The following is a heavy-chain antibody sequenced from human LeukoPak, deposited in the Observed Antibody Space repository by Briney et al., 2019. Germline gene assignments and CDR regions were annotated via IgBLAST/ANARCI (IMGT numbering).Heavy chain of an antibody. CDR3: AREGARGTWKYDY. CDR2: INPNTGGT. V-gene: IGHV1-2*02. J-gene: IGHJ4*02. Sequence: ASVNVSCKASVYTFTGYYMHWVRPAPGQGREWMGWINPNTGGTNYAQKFQGRVTMIRDTSINTAYMDVSRLRSDDTAIYYCAREGARGTWKYDYWGQGTLVTVSS. D-gene: IGHD1-7*01. CDR1: VYTFTGYY.